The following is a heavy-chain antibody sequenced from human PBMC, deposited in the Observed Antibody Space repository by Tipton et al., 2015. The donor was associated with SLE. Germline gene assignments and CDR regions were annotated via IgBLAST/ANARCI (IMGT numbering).Heavy chain of an antibody. V-gene: IGHV3-7*01. CDR3: ARDSPYSTAAGTRY. Sequence: SLRLSCAASGFTFSSYWMSWVRQAPGKGLEWVANIKQDGSEKYYVDSVKGRFTISRDNAKNSLYLQMNSLRAEDTAVYYCARDSPYSTAAGTRYWGQGTLVTVSS. CDR1: GFTFSSYW. D-gene: IGHD6-13*01. J-gene: IGHJ4*02. CDR2: IKQDGSEK.